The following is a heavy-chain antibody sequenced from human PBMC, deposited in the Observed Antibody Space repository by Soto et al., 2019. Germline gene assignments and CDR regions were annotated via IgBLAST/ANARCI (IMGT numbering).Heavy chain of an antibody. J-gene: IGHJ4*02. D-gene: IGHD3-22*01. Sequence: QVLLVQSGAEVKKPGSSVRVSCKTSEGTFNNYAISWVRQAPGQGLEWMGGIIPLFDAVKYAQKFQGRVTITADKSTSTAYMELHTLTSEDTAVYYCARDDALRETSGYFYLDYWGQGTPVTVTS. CDR2: IIPLFDAV. CDR1: EGTFNNYA. V-gene: IGHV1-69*06. CDR3: ARDDALRETSGYFYLDY.